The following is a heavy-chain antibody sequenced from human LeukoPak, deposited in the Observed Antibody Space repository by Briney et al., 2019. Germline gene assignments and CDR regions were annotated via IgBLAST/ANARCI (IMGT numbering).Heavy chain of an antibody. CDR3: ARDKRHSYGRYFDH. J-gene: IGHJ4*02. V-gene: IGHV4-59*01. Sequence: SETVSLTCSVSGDSISTYHWNWIRKPPGKGLEWIGYMQSTGNSKYNPSLRSRVTMFVDTSKNQVALILSSATAADTAVYYCARDKRHSYGRYFDHWGQGALVTVSS. CDR1: GDSISTYH. D-gene: IGHD5-18*01. CDR2: MQSTGNS.